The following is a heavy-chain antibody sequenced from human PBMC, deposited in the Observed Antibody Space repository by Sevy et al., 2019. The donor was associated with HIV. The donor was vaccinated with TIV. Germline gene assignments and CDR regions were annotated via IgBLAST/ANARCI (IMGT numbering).Heavy chain of an antibody. J-gene: IGHJ4*02. D-gene: IGHD3-3*01. CDR1: GFTFSSYG. CDR2: IRYDGSNK. CDR3: GREITIFGVVIDY. Sequence: GGSLRLSCAASGFTFSSYGMHWVRQAPGKGLEWVAFIRYDGSNKYYADSVKGRFTISRDNSKNTLYLQMNSLRAEDTAVYYCGREITIFGVVIDYWGQGTLVIVSS. V-gene: IGHV3-30*02.